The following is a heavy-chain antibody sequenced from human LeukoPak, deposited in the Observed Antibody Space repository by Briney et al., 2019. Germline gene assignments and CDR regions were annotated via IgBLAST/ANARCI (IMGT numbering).Heavy chain of an antibody. CDR3: ARGYCSSATCRHFYY. CDR1: GYAFTNYA. J-gene: IGHJ4*02. CDR2: ISVYNGNT. Sequence: ASVKVSCKASGYAFTNYAISWVRQAPGQGLEWMGWISVYNGNTNYAQKLQGRVTITAGTSTTTAYMELRSLRSDDTAVYYCARGYCSSATCRHFYYWGQGALVTVSS. D-gene: IGHD2-2*01. V-gene: IGHV1-18*01.